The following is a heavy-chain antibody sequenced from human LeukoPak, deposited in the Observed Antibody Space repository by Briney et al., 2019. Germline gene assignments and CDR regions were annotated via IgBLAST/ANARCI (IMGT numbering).Heavy chain of an antibody. CDR2: ISSSGSTI. CDR3: ATHRYTSSAYYFLQ. V-gene: IGHV3-48*03. J-gene: IGHJ1*01. Sequence: GGSLRLSCAASRFTFSSYEMNWVRQAPGKGLEWVSYISSSGSTIYYADSVKGRFTISRDNSKNTLYLLMDSLRAEDTAIYYCATHRYTSSAYYFLQWGQGTLVTVSS. D-gene: IGHD6-13*01. CDR1: RFTFSSYE.